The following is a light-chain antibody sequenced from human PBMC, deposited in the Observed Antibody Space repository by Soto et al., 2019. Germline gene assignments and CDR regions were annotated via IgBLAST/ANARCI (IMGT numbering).Light chain of an antibody. Sequence: QSVLTQPRSVSGSPGQSVTISCTGTSSDVGGYNFVSWYQQHPGKAPKVLIHDVTKRPSGVPDRFSGSKSGNTASLTISGLQAEDEADYYCCSYAGSYTFVFGTGTKLPVL. J-gene: IGLJ1*01. CDR1: SSDVGGYNF. CDR3: CSYAGSYTFV. CDR2: DVT. V-gene: IGLV2-11*01.